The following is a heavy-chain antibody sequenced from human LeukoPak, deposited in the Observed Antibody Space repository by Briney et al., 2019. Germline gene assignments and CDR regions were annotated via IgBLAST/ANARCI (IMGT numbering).Heavy chain of an antibody. J-gene: IGHJ5*02. CDR1: GGTFSSYA. CDR2: IIPIFGIA. V-gene: IGHV1-69*04. D-gene: IGHD1-26*01. CDR3: AVGSGSYSPFDP. Sequence: SVKVSCKASGGTFSSYAISWVRQAPGQGLEWMGRIIPIFGIANYAQKFQGRVTITADKSTSTAYMELSSLRSEDTAVYYCAVGSGSYSPFDPWDQGTLVTVSS.